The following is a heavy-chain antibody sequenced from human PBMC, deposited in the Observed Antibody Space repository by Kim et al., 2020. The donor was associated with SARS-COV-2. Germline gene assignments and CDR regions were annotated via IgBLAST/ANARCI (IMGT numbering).Heavy chain of an antibody. V-gene: IGHV1-46*01. Sequence: ASVKVSCKASGYTFTSYYMNWVRQAPGQGLEWMGIINPSGGTTNYAQKFQGRVTMTRDTSTSTVYMELSSLRSEDTAVYYCARAGVWGVIGFDYWGQGTLVTVSS. CDR3: ARAGVWGVIGFDY. CDR2: INPSGGTT. CDR1: GYTFTSYY. D-gene: IGHD3-10*01. J-gene: IGHJ4*02.